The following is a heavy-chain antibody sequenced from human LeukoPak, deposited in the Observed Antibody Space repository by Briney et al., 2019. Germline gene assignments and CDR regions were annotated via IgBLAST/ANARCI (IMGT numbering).Heavy chain of an antibody. CDR2: INPSGGST. CDR3: AASSGWYTGDY. CDR1: GYTFTSYY. V-gene: IGHV1-46*01. Sequence: ASVKVSCKASGYTFTSYYMHWVRQAPGQGLEWMGIINPSGGSTSYAQKFQGRVTMTRDTSTSTVYMELSSLRSEDTAVYYCAASSGWYTGDYWGQGTLVTVSS. D-gene: IGHD6-19*01. J-gene: IGHJ4*02.